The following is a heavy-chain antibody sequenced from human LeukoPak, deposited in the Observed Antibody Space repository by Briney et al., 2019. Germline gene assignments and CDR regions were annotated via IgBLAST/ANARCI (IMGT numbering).Heavy chain of an antibody. CDR2: TYYRSKWYN. V-gene: IGHV6-1*01. CDR1: GDSVSSNSAA. D-gene: IGHD3-3*01. J-gene: IGHJ4*02. CDR3: ARVLAAGSGYILDFDY. Sequence: SQTLSLTCAISGDSVSSNSAAWNWIRQSPSRGLEWLGRTYYRSKWYNDYAVSVRSRITINPDTSKSQFSLQLNSVTPEDTAVYYCARVLAAGSGYILDFDYWGQGSLITVSS.